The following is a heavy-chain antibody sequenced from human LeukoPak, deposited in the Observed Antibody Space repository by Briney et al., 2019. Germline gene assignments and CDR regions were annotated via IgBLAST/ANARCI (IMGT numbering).Heavy chain of an antibody. J-gene: IGHJ3*02. CDR2: ITGSNNYI. D-gene: IGHD4-11*01. CDR3: ARALATVNALDI. Sequence: GGSLRLSCAASGFTFSGYSMTWVRQAPGKGLDWVSSITGSNNYIYYADSVKGRFIISRDSAKNSLYLQMNSLRAEDTAVYYCARALATVNALDIWGQGTMVTVSS. CDR1: GFTFSGYS. V-gene: IGHV3-21*01.